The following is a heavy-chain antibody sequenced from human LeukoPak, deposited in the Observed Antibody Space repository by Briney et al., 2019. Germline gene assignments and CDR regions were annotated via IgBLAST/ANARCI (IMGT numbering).Heavy chain of an antibody. Sequence: ASVKVSCKASGYTFTSYGISWVRQAPGQGLEWMGRISAYNGNTNYAQKLQGRVTMTTDTSTSTAYMELRSLRSDDTAVYYCARAREEDYYDSSGYLLHLDYWGQGTLVTVSS. CDR3: ARAREEDYYDSSGYLLHLDY. J-gene: IGHJ4*02. V-gene: IGHV1-18*01. D-gene: IGHD3-22*01. CDR2: ISAYNGNT. CDR1: GYTFTSYG.